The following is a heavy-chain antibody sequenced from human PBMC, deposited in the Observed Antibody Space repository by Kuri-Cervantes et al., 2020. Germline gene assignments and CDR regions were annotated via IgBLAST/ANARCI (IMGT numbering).Heavy chain of an antibody. CDR2: INPNSGGT. CDR3: ARDLQGYCSSTSCYNRWYYYGMDV. Sequence: ASVKVSCKASGYTFTSYGISWVRQAPGQGLEWMGWINPNSGGTNYAQKFQGRVTMTRDTSISTAYMELSRLRSDDTAVYYCARDLQGYCSSTSCYNRWYYYGMDVWGQGTTVTVSS. CDR1: GYTFTSYG. J-gene: IGHJ6*02. V-gene: IGHV1-2*02. D-gene: IGHD2-2*01.